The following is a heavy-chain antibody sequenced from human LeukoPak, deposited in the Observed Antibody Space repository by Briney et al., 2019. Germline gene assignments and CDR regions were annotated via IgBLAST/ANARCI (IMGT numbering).Heavy chain of an antibody. V-gene: IGHV3-7*03. CDR1: GFTFSSIW. Sequence: GGSLRLSCAASGFTFSSIWMSWVRQAPGKGLEWVANINQDGREKYYVDSVKGRFTISRDNVKNSLYLQMNSLRAEDTAVYYCAAGSTMVRGVLTPIIDYWGQGTLVTVSS. D-gene: IGHD3-10*01. CDR2: INQDGREK. J-gene: IGHJ4*02. CDR3: AAGSTMVRGVLTPIIDY.